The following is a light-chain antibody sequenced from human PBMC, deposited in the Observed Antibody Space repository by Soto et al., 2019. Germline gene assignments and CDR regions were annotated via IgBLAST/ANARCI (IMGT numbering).Light chain of an antibody. CDR2: DAS. V-gene: IGKV1-5*01. Sequence: DIQMTQSPSTLSASVGDRVTITCRARQSISSWLACYQQKPGKAPKLLIYDASSLESGVPSRFSGSGSGTEFTLTISSLQPDDFATYYCQQYNSYLVLTFGGGTKVEIK. CDR3: QQYNSYLVLT. CDR1: QSISSW. J-gene: IGKJ4*01.